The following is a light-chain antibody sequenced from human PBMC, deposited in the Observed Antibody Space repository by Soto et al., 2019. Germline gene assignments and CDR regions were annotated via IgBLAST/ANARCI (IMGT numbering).Light chain of an antibody. V-gene: IGKV1-5*01. CDR3: QQYNSYPWT. CDR2: DAS. Sequence: DIQMTQSPSTVSASVGDRVTITCRASQSISSFVAWYQQKPGKAPKLLIYDASSLESGVPSTFSGSGSGTEFTLTISSLQPDDFATDYCQQYNSYPWTFGQGTMADIK. J-gene: IGKJ1*01. CDR1: QSISSF.